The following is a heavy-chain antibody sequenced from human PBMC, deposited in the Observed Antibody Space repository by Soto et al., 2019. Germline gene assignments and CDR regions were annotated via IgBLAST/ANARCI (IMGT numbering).Heavy chain of an antibody. CDR2: IYHSGST. Sequence: QLQLQESGSGLVKPSQTLSLTCAVSGGSISSGGYSWSWIRQPPGKGLEWIGYIYHSGSTYYNPSLKSRVTISVDRSKNQFSLKLSSVTAADTAVYYCARAIGWFGALLGGYYFDYWGQGTLVTVSS. V-gene: IGHV4-30-2*01. D-gene: IGHD3-10*01. J-gene: IGHJ4*02. CDR1: GGSISSGGYS. CDR3: ARAIGWFGALLGGYYFDY.